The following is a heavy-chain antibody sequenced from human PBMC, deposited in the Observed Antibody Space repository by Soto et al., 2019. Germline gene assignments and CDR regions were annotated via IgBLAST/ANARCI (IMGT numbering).Heavy chain of an antibody. CDR3: ARDQLYYNDISGRPLNAFDV. CDR1: GFSFSTYG. V-gene: IGHV3-48*01. Sequence: GGSLRLSCAASGFSFSTYGMHWVRQAPWKGLEWVSYIGIGSSTTYYADSVKGRFTISRDNAKNSLYLQMNSLRAEDTAVYYCARDQLYYNDISGRPLNAFDVWGQGTMVTVSS. J-gene: IGHJ3*01. D-gene: IGHD3-22*01. CDR2: IGIGSSTT.